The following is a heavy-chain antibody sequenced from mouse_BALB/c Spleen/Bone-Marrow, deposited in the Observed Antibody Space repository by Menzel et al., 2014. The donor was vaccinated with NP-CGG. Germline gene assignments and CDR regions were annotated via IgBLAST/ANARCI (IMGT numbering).Heavy chain of an antibody. J-gene: IGHJ4*01. CDR1: GYSFTGYT. CDR3: ARVYGAMDY. CDR2: INPYNGGT. D-gene: IGHD1-1*02. V-gene: IGHV1-18*01. Sequence: EVQLQQSGPELVKPGASMKISCKASGYSFTGYTMNWVKQSHGENLEWIGLINPYNGGTSYNQKFKGKATLTVDKSSSTAYMELPSLTSEDSAVYYCARVYGAMDYWGQGTSVTVSS.